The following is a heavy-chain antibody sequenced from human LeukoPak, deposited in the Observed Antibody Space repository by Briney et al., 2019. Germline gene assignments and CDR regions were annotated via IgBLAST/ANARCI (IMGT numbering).Heavy chain of an antibody. Sequence: GGSLRLSCAASGFTFDDYAMHWVRQAPGKGLEWVSGISWNSGSIGYADSVKGRFTISRDNAKNSLYLQMNSLRAEDTALYYCAKDISRDSSGYYSAFDIWGQGTMVTVSS. CDR3: AKDISRDSSGYYSAFDI. CDR1: GFTFDDYA. D-gene: IGHD3-22*01. CDR2: ISWNSGSI. V-gene: IGHV3-9*01. J-gene: IGHJ3*02.